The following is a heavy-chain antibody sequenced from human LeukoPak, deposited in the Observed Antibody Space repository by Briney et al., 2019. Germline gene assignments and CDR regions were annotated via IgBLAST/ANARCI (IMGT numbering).Heavy chain of an antibody. Sequence: GESLKISCKGSGYSFTTYWISWVRQVPGKGLEWMGRIDPSDSETNYSPSFQGHVTISADKSISTAYLQWSSLKASDTAMYYCARRIPLSGYMDYWGQGTLVSVPS. CDR2: IDPSDSET. V-gene: IGHV5-10-1*01. D-gene: IGHD3-22*01. CDR1: GYSFTTYW. CDR3: ARRIPLSGYMDY. J-gene: IGHJ4*02.